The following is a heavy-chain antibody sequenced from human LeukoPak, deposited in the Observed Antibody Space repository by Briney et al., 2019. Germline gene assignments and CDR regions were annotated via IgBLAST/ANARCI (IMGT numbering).Heavy chain of an antibody. Sequence: GRSLRLSCAASGFTFSSYGMPWVRQAPGKGLEWVAGIWYDGSNKYYADSVKGRFTISRDNPKNTLYLQMNSLRAEDTAVYYCARDYGELLLDYWGQGTLVTVSS. CDR3: ARDYGELLLDY. CDR1: GFTFSSYG. CDR2: IWYDGSNK. V-gene: IGHV3-33*01. J-gene: IGHJ4*02. D-gene: IGHD1-26*01.